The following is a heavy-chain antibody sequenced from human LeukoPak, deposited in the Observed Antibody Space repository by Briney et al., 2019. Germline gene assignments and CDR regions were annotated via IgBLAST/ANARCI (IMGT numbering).Heavy chain of an antibody. CDR3: ARDKGPYYYGSGSYQTDAFDI. D-gene: IGHD3-10*01. CDR2: INPNSGGT. Sequence: ASVKVSCKASGYTFTGYYMHWVRQAPGQGLEWMGWINPNSGGTNYAQKFQGRVTMTRDTSISTAYMELSRLRSDDTAVYYCARDKGPYYYGSGSYQTDAFDIWGQGTMVTVSS. CDR1: GYTFTGYY. V-gene: IGHV1-2*02. J-gene: IGHJ3*02.